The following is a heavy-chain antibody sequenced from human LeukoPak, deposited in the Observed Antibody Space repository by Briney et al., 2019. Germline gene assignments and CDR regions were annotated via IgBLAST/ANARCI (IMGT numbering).Heavy chain of an antibody. D-gene: IGHD1-26*01. Sequence: SETLSLTCTVSGGSISSYYWSWIRQPPGKGLEWIGYIYYSGSTNYNPSLKSRVTISVDTSKNQFSLKLSSVTAADTAVYYCARGKGATFSFDYWGQGTLVTVSS. V-gene: IGHV4-59*01. CDR3: ARGKGATFSFDY. CDR1: GGSISSYY. J-gene: IGHJ4*02. CDR2: IYYSGST.